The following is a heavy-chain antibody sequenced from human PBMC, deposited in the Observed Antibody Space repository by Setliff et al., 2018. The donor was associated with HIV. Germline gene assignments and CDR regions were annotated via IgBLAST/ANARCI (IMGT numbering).Heavy chain of an antibody. J-gene: IGHJ4*02. D-gene: IGHD1-1*01. CDR3: ARGPTRFYFDY. V-gene: IGHV4-59*11. Sequence: PSETLSLTCTVSGGSISSHCWSWIRQSPGKALEWIGYIYASGSIIYNPSLKSRVTVSVATSKNQFSLKLNSVTTADTAVYYCARGPTRFYFDYWGQGTLVTVS. CDR2: IYASGSI. CDR1: GGSISSHC.